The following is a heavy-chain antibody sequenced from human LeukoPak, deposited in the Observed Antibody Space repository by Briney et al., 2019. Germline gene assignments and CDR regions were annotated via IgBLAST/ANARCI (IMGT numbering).Heavy chain of an antibody. D-gene: IGHD1/OR15-1a*01. CDR2: INSEGSST. J-gene: IGHJ4*02. CDR1: GFTFSSYW. Sequence: PGGSLRLSCAASGFTFSSYWMHWVRQAPGKGRVWVSRINSEGSSTSYADSVRGRFSISIDNAKNTLYLQMNSLRAEDTAVYYCARGPEELDQAQFDYWGQGTLVTVSS. V-gene: IGHV3-74*01. CDR3: ARGPEELDQAQFDY.